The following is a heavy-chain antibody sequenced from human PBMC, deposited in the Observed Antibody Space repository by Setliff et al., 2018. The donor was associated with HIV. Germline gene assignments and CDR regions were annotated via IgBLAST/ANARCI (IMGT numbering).Heavy chain of an antibody. CDR1: GGSISSGSHY. CDR3: ARGALQDGTGSYYEGFDY. V-gene: IGHV4-61*09. J-gene: IGHJ4*02. D-gene: IGHD1-26*01. Sequence: SETLSLTCTVSGGSISSGSHYWSWIRQPAGKGLEWIGHIYTSESTNYNPSLKSRVTISVDTSKNQFSLKLSAVTAADTAVYYCARGALQDGTGSYYEGFDYWGQGTLVTVSS. CDR2: IYTSEST.